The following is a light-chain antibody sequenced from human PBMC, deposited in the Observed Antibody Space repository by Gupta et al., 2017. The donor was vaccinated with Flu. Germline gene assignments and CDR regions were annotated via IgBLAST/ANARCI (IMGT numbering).Light chain of an antibody. CDR2: KDS. V-gene: IGLV3-1*01. Sequence: PGQTASITCSGDKLADKDACLYQQNPAQYLVLVIYKDSKRPAATPELFSGSTSANTATLTISGTKAMDDDYYYCQAWHSSTAVFGTGTKVTVL. CDR3: QAWHSSTAV. J-gene: IGLJ1*01. CDR1: KLADKD.